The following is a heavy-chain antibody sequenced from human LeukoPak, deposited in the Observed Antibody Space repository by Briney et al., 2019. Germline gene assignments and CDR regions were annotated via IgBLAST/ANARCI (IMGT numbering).Heavy chain of an antibody. J-gene: IGHJ4*02. CDR3: AREYSH. Sequence: PSQTLSLTCSVSGDSITSGDSYWTWIRQPAGRGLEWIGLIYTSASTKYNPSLKSRITMSLDTSKNQISLQLNSVTAADTAVYYCAREYSHWGQGTLVTVSS. CDR2: IYTSAST. V-gene: IGHV4-61*02. D-gene: IGHD5-12*01. CDR1: GDSITSGDSY.